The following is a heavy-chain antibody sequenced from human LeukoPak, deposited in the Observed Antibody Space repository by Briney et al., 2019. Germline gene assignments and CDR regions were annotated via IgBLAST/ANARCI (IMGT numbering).Heavy chain of an antibody. CDR2: INHSGST. V-gene: IGHV4-34*01. D-gene: IGHD1-26*01. Sequence: SETLSLTCAVYGGSFSGYYWSWIRQPPGKGLEWIGEINHSGSTNYNPSLKSRVTISVDTSKNQFSLKLSSVTAADTAVYYCARFSVLGGSYLFDYWGQGTLVTVSS. J-gene: IGHJ4*02. CDR3: ARFSVLGGSYLFDY. CDR1: GGSFSGYY.